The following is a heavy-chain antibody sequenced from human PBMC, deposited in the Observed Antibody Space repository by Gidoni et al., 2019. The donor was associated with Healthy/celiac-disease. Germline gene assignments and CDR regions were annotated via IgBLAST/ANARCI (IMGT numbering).Heavy chain of an antibody. CDR3: AKDLTGGSCDY. CDR2: ISGSGGST. Sequence: EVQLFESGGGLVQPGGSLRLSCAASGFPFSSYAMRWVRQAPGKGLGWVSAISGSGGSTYYADSVKGRFTISRDNSKNTLYLQMNSRRAEDTAVYYCAKDLTGGSCDYWGQGTLVTVSS. J-gene: IGHJ4*02. CDR1: GFPFSSYA. D-gene: IGHD2-15*01. V-gene: IGHV3-23*01.